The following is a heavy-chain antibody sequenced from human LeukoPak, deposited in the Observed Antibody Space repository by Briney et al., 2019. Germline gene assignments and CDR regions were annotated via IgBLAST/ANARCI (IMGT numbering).Heavy chain of an antibody. V-gene: IGHV4-34*01. CDR3: ARRPRGVIIKTWFDS. D-gene: IGHD3-10*01. J-gene: IGHJ5*01. CDR2: INHSGSA. CDR1: GFTFSSYA. Sequence: GSLRLSCAASGFTFSSYAMSWVRQPPGKGLEWIGEINHSGSANYNPSLKSRVTILLDTSKNQFSLNLSSVTAADTAVYYCARRPRGVIIKTWFDSWGQGTLVTVSS.